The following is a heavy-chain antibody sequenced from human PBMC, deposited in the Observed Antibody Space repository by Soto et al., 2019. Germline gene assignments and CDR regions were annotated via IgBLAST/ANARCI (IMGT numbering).Heavy chain of an antibody. Sequence: RSLIVSCAASGFNIRSYAMHWVRTAPGKGLEWVAVISYDGSNKYYADSVKGRFTISRDNSKNTLYLQMNSLRAEDTAVYYCARDYYRFNSGYGFSMDVWGQGTTVTV. D-gene: IGHD5-12*01. J-gene: IGHJ6*02. CDR3: ARDYYRFNSGYGFSMDV. CDR2: ISYDGSNK. CDR1: GFNIRSYA. V-gene: IGHV3-30-3*01.